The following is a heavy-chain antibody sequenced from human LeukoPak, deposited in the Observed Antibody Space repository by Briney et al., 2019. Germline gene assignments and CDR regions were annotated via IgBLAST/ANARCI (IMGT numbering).Heavy chain of an antibody. D-gene: IGHD6-13*01. CDR2: IWYDGSNK. V-gene: IGHV3-33*08. Sequence: PGGSLRLSCAASGFTFSTYGMHWVRQAPGKGLEWVAVIWYDGSNKYYADSVKGRFTISRDNSKNTLYLQMNSLRAEDTAVYYCARDPSSSNSGEIPFDYWGQGTLVTVSS. CDR3: ARDPSSSNSGEIPFDY. J-gene: IGHJ4*02. CDR1: GFTFSTYG.